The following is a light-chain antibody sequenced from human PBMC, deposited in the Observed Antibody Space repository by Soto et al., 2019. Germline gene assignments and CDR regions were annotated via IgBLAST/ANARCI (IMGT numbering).Light chain of an antibody. CDR3: QQYHSLYT. CDR1: QSVSTW. V-gene: IGKV1-5*01. CDR2: DAS. Sequence: DIQMTQSPSTLSPSVGDRVTITCRASQSVSTWLAWYQQKPGKAPQLLIYDASSLESGVPSRFSGSGSGTEFTLTISSLQPDDFATYYCQQYHSLYTCGQGTKLEIK. J-gene: IGKJ2*01.